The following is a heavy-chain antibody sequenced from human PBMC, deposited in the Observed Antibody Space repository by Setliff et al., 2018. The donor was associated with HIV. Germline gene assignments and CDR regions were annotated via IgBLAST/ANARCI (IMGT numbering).Heavy chain of an antibody. Sequence: TLSLTCNVSGFSFRNSFYNWGWIRQAPGKGLEWIGYMYYSGSTNYNPSLKSRVTISLDTSKNQFSLNLTSVTAADTAVYYCASRIYYYDSNNFLREEGFDPWGQGTLVTVSS. CDR1: GFSFRNSFYN. D-gene: IGHD3-22*01. V-gene: IGHV4-39*01. CDR3: ASRIYYYDSNNFLREEGFDP. CDR2: MYYSGST. J-gene: IGHJ5*02.